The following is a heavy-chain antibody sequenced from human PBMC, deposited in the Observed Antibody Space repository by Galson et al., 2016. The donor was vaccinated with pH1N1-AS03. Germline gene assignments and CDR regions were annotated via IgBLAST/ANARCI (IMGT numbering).Heavy chain of an antibody. V-gene: IGHV3-66*02. D-gene: IGHD2-8*02. J-gene: IGHJ3*02. CDR3: ARDRNDCAGGVCYDVLDI. CDR2: IHPGGDT. Sequence: SLRLSCAATGFTVSSGYHMSWVRQAPGKGLEWVSVIHPGGDTYNADSVKGRFTISRDNFENMVYLQMNSLRPEDTAVYYCARDRNDCAGGVCYDVLDIWG. CDR1: GFTVSSGY.